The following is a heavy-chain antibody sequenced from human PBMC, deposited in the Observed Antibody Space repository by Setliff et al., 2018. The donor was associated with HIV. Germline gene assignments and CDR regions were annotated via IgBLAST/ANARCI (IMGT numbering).Heavy chain of an antibody. CDR3: ARGYASGYDAYGY. CDR1: GGSVSSGSYY. V-gene: IGHV4-61*01. Sequence: SETLSLTCTVSGGSVSSGSYYWSWIRQPPGKGLEWIGEINHSGSTNYNPSLKSRVTISVDTYSNQFSLNMNSVNAADTAVYYCARGYASGYDAYGYWGQGTLVTVSS. J-gene: IGHJ4*02. CDR2: INHSGST. D-gene: IGHD5-12*01.